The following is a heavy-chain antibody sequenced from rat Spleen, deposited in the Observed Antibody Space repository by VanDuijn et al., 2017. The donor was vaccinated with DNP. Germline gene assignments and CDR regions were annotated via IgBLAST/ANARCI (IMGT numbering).Heavy chain of an antibody. CDR3: ARNEGEFHFDY. D-gene: IGHD1-11*01. CDR2: IWSNGGI. V-gene: IGHV2-27*01. J-gene: IGHJ2*01. Sequence: QVQLKESGPGLVQPSQTLSLTCTVSGFSLTNYHVDWVRQPPGKGLEWMGTIWSNGGIDYNLAIKSRLSISRDTSKSQVFLKMNSLQTEDTATFFCARNEGEFHFDYWGQGVMVTVSS. CDR1: GFSLTNYH.